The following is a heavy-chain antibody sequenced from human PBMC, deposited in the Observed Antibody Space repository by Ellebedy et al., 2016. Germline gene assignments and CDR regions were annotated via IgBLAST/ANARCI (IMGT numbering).Heavy chain of an antibody. CDR3: ARDKTASSGWRIDY. J-gene: IGHJ4*02. CDR1: GYSFTSYG. Sequence: ASVKVSCKASGYSFTSYGISWVRQAPGQGLEWMAWISPYSGNTKYAQKLQGRVTMTADTSTSTAYTELTSLTSDDTAVYYCARDKTASSGWRIDYWGQGTLVTVSS. CDR2: ISPYSGNT. D-gene: IGHD6-19*01. V-gene: IGHV1-18*04.